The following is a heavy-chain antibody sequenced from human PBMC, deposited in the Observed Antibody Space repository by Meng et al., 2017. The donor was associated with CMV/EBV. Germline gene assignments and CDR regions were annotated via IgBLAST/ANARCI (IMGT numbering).Heavy chain of an antibody. CDR3: AKHFHRFNIAVAPGY. D-gene: IGHD6-19*01. V-gene: IGHV3-23*01. CDR2: ISGSGGST. CDR1: GFTFSSYA. Sequence: GESLKISCAASGFTFSSYAMSWVRQAPGKGLEWVSAISGSGGSTYYADSVKGRFTISRDNSKNTRYLQMNSLRAEDTAVYYCAKHFHRFNIAVAPGYWGQGTLVTVSS. J-gene: IGHJ4*02.